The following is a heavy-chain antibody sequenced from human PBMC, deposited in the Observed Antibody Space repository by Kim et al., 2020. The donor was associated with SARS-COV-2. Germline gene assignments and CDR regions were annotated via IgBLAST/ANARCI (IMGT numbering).Heavy chain of an antibody. CDR3: AKDQGDLIWFGELLFAFDI. CDR1: GFTFSSYG. J-gene: IGHJ3*02. V-gene: IGHV3-30*18. Sequence: GGSLTLSCAASGFTFSSYGMHWVRQAPGKGLEWVAVISYDGSNKYYADSVKGRFTISRDNSKNTLYLQMNSLRAEDTAVYYCAKDQGDLIWFGELLFAFDIWGQGTMVTVSS. D-gene: IGHD3-10*01. CDR2: ISYDGSNK.